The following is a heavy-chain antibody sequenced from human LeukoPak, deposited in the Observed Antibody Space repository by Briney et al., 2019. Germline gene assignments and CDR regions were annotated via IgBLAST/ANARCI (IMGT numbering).Heavy chain of an antibody. CDR1: GGTFSSYA. CDR2: IIPIFGTA. D-gene: IGHD2-2*02. V-gene: IGHV1-69*13. J-gene: IGHJ5*02. CDR3: ARDRCSSTSCYSFNWFDP. Sequence: SVKVSCKASGGTFSSYAISWVRQAPGQGLEWMGGIIPIFGTANYAQKFQGRVTITADESTSTAYMELSSLRSEDTAVYYCARDRCSSTSCYSFNWFDPWGQGTLVTVSS.